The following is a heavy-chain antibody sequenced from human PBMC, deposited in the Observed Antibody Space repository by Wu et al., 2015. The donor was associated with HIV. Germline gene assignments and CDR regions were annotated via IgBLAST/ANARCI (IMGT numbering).Heavy chain of an antibody. CDR1: GFTFPASA. Sequence: QLVQSGPEVKKPGTSVKVSCKASGFTFPASALQWVRQAPGQGLEWIGRIVVGSGTRNFAQEFQERITISRDMSTSTIYMELSTLRPEDTAVYYCAAATPVGVLQSFDWLLFPAFDIWGQGTLVTVSS. D-gene: IGHD3-9*01. V-gene: IGHV1-58*03. CDR3: AAATPVGVLQSFDWLLFPAFDI. CDR2: IVVGSGTR. J-gene: IGHJ3*02.